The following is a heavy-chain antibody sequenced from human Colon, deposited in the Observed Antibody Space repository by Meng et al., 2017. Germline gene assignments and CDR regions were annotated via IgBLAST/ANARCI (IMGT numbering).Heavy chain of an antibody. V-gene: IGHV7-4-1*02. D-gene: IGHD3-22*01. J-gene: IGHJ4*02. CDR1: GYSFTTFG. Sequence: QGQPVQSGSELKKPGASVKVSCKASGYSFTTFGINWVRQAPGQGLEWLGWINTNTQEPTYAQGFTGRYAFSLDTSVSTAYLQISSLESEDTAVYYCARKASGYSYSTNWGQGTLVTVSS. CDR2: INTNTQEP. CDR3: ARKASGYSYSTN.